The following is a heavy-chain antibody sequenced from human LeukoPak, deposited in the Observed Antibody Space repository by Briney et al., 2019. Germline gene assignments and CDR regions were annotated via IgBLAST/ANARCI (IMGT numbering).Heavy chain of an antibody. Sequence: PGGSLRLSCAASGFTFSSYGMHWVRQAPGKGLEWVAFIRYDGSNKYYADSVKGRFTISRDNSKNTLYLQMNSLRAEDTAVYYCATRAGWDSDYWGQGTLVTVSS. V-gene: IGHV3-30*02. CDR2: IRYDGSNK. CDR3: ATRAGWDSDY. J-gene: IGHJ4*02. CDR1: GFTFSSYG. D-gene: IGHD6-19*01.